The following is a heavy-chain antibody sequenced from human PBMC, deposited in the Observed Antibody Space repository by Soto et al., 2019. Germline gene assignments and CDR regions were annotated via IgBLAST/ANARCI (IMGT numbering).Heavy chain of an antibody. CDR2: IYHSGST. J-gene: IGHJ6*02. CDR1: GGSISSYY. V-gene: IGHV4-59*01. D-gene: IGHD3-3*01. CDR3: ARAKGYYIPKTSYFYYYGMDV. Sequence: QIQLQESGPGLVKPSETLSLTCTVSGGSISSYYWSWIRQPPGKGLELIRYIYHSGSTNYSPSLKSRVTISVDTSKIHFSLKLSSVTAADTAVYYCARAKGYYIPKTSYFYYYGMDVWGQGTTVTVSS.